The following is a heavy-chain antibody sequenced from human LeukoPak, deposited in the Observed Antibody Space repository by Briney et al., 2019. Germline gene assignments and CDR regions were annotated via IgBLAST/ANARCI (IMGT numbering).Heavy chain of an antibody. CDR2: MNPNSGNT. CDR3: ARGVTYCSTTRCYGVDY. J-gene: IGHJ4*02. Sequence: ASVKVSCKASGYTFTSYDINWLRQATGQGLEWMGWMNPNSGNTGYAQKFQGRVTMTRNTSISTAYMELSSLRSEDTAVYYCARGVTYCSTTRCYGVDYWGQGTLVTVSS. V-gene: IGHV1-8*01. D-gene: IGHD2-2*01. CDR1: GYTFTSYD.